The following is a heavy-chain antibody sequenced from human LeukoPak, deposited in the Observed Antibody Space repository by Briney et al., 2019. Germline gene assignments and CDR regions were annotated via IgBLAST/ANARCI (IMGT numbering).Heavy chain of an antibody. J-gene: IGHJ3*02. Sequence: SVKVSCNASGGTFSSYAISWVRQAPGQGLEWMGRIIPIFGTANYAQKFQGRVTITTDESTSTAYMELSSLRSEDTAVYYCARGARARRWDDAFDIWGQGTMVTVSS. CDR2: IIPIFGTA. CDR1: GGTFSSYA. D-gene: IGHD1-26*01. V-gene: IGHV1-69*05. CDR3: ARGARARRWDDAFDI.